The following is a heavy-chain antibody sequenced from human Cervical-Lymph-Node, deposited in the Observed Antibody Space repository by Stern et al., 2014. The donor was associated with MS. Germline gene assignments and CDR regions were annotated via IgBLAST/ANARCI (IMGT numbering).Heavy chain of an antibody. CDR1: GFIFSSYW. CDR2: TNEDGRTT. Sequence: VQLVESGGGLVQPGGSLRLSCAASGFIFSSYWMHWVRQAPGKGLEWVARTNEDGRTTNYADSVRGRFTISRDNAKNILYLQMNNLRAEDTAIYYCARDLSGRDDYWGQGTLVTVSS. V-gene: IGHV3-74*01. J-gene: IGHJ4*02. CDR3: ARDLSGRDDY. D-gene: IGHD1-26*01.